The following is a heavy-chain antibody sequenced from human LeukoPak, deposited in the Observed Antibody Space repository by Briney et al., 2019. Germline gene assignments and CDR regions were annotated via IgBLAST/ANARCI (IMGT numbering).Heavy chain of an antibody. CDR2: IFPGDSDI. CDR1: GYSFTSYW. D-gene: IGHD6-19*01. CDR3: ARPYSSGWYFFDY. J-gene: IGHJ4*02. V-gene: IGHV5-51*01. Sequence: PGESLKISCKGSGYSFTSYWIGWVRQMPGKGLGWMGIIFPGDSDIRYSPSFQGQVTISADKSINTAYLQWSSLKASDTAMYYCARPYSSGWYFFDYWGQGTLVTVSS.